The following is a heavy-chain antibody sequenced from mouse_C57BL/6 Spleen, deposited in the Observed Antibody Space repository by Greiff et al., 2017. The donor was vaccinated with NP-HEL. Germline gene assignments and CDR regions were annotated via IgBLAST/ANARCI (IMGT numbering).Heavy chain of an antibody. CDR1: GYTFTDYN. J-gene: IGHJ1*03. CDR3: ARWTTVARYFDV. CDR2: INPNNGGT. D-gene: IGHD1-1*01. V-gene: IGHV1-18*01. Sequence: VQLQQSGPELVKPGASVKIPCKASGYTFTDYNMDWVKQSHGKSLEWIGDINPNNGGTIYNQKFKGKATLTVDKSSSTAYMELRSLTSEDTAVYYCARWTTVARYFDVWGTGTTVTVSS.